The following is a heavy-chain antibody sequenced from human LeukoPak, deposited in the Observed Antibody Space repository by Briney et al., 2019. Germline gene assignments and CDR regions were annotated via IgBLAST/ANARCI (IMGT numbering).Heavy chain of an antibody. CDR1: GFTFSTYT. J-gene: IGHJ5*02. CDR2: ISSTSSYI. Sequence: PGGSLRLSCAASGFTFSTYTMNWVRQAPGKGLEWVSSISSTSSYIYYADSPKGRFTISRDNAKNSVYLQMNSLRAEDTAVYYCARDMGYDSSGYYRNWFDPWGQGTLVTVSS. V-gene: IGHV3-21*01. D-gene: IGHD3-22*01. CDR3: ARDMGYDSSGYYRNWFDP.